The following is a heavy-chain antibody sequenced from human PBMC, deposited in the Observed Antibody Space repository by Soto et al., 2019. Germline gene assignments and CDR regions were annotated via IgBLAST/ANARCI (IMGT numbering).Heavy chain of an antibody. D-gene: IGHD3-10*01. V-gene: IGHV1-69*08. J-gene: IGHJ5*02. CDR1: GGTFSSYT. Sequence: QVQLVQSGAEVKKPGSSVKVSCKASGGTFSSYTISWVRQAPGQGLEWMGRIIPILGIANYAQKFQGRVTITADKSTSTAYMELSSLRSEDTAVYYCARDTHITMVRGLIIGLAPLDPWGQGTLVTVSS. CDR3: ARDTHITMVRGLIIGLAPLDP. CDR2: IIPILGIA.